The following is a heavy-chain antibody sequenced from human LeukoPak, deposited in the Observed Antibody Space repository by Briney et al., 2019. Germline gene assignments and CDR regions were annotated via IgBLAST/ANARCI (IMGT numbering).Heavy chain of an antibody. CDR3: ARQKYYGDFWSGYSPDYMDV. CDR1: GGSISSGGYY. D-gene: IGHD3-3*01. CDR2: IYYSGST. Sequence: SETLSLTCTVSGGSISSGGYYWSWIRQHPGKGLEWIGYIYYSGSTYYNPSLKSRVTISVDTSKNQFSLKLSSVTAADTAVYYCARQKYYGDFWSGYSPDYMDVWGKGTTVTDPS. J-gene: IGHJ6*03. V-gene: IGHV4-31*03.